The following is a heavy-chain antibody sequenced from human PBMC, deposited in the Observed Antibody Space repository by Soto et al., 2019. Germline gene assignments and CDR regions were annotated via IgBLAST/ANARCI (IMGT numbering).Heavy chain of an antibody. Sequence: EVQLVESGGGLVKPGGSLRLSCAASGFTFSSYSMNWVRQAPGKGLEWLSSISSSSSYIYYADSVKGRFTISRDNAKNSLYLQMNSLRAEDMAVYYCAREGIAVAGYYFDYWGQGTLVTVSS. CDR3: AREGIAVAGYYFDY. D-gene: IGHD6-19*01. J-gene: IGHJ4*02. CDR2: ISSSSSYI. CDR1: GFTFSSYS. V-gene: IGHV3-21*01.